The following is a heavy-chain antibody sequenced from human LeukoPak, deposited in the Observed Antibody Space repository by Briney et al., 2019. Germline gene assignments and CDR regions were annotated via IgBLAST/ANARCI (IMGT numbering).Heavy chain of an antibody. CDR3: ARAGQYSSTPASDV. J-gene: IGHJ6*02. CDR2: ISSSSSYI. CDR1: GFTFSSYS. Sequence: GGSLRLSCAASGFTFSSYSMNWVRQAPGKGLEWVSSISSSSSYIYYADPVKGRFTISRDNAKNSLYLQMNSLRAEDTAVYYCARAGQYSSTPASDVGGQGTTVTVS. V-gene: IGHV3-21*01. D-gene: IGHD6-13*01.